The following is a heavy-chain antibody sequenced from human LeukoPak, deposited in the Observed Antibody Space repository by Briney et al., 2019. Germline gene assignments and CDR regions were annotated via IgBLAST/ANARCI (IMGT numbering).Heavy chain of an antibody. D-gene: IGHD4-11*01. CDR1: GGTFSSYA. V-gene: IGHV1-69*13. J-gene: IGHJ6*03. CDR3: ARVVYLQGYMDV. Sequence: ASVKVSCKASGGTFSSYAISWVRQAPGQGLEWMGGIIPIFGTANYAQKFQGRVTITADESTSTAYMELSSLRSDDAAVYYCARVVYLQGYMDVWGKGTTVTVSS. CDR2: IIPIFGTA.